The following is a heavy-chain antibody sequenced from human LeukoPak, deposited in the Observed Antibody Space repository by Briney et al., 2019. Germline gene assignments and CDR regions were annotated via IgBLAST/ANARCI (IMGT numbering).Heavy chain of an antibody. Sequence: PGGSLRLSCATSGFTFSRYAMHWVRQAPGKGLEWVALISYDANIGSNKYYADSVKGRFTISRDNSKNTLYLQMNSLRAEDTAVYYCAKALPPMVITVAGDYWGQGTLVTVSS. V-gene: IGHV3-30-3*01. CDR3: AKALPPMVITVAGDY. J-gene: IGHJ4*02. D-gene: IGHD3-22*01. CDR2: ISYDANIGSNK. CDR1: GFTFSRYA.